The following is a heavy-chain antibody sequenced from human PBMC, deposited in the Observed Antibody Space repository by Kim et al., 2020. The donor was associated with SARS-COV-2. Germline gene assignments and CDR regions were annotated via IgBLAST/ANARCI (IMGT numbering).Heavy chain of an antibody. V-gene: IGHV3-7*03. J-gene: IGHJ6*02. Sequence: GWSLRLSCAASGFTFSSYAMTWVRQAPGKGLEWVANINQDGSEKYYVDSVKGRCTISRDNAKNSLYLQMNSLRAEDTAEYYCARARGMDVWGQGTTVTVS. CDR1: GFTFSSYA. CDR3: ARARGMDV. CDR2: INQDGSEK.